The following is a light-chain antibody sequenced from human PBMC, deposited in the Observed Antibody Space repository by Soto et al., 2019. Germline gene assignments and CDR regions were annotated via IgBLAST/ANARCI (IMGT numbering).Light chain of an antibody. V-gene: IGKV3-20*01. CDR3: QQYGTSRHGT. J-gene: IGKJ1*01. CDR2: GAS. Sequence: ETVMTQSPSTLSGSPGERSTVAFRASQSVSSSYLAWYQHKPGQAPRLLIYGASSRATGIPDRFSGSGSGTDFTLTISRLEPEDFAVYYCQQYGTSRHGTFGQGTKVDI. CDR1: QSVSSSY.